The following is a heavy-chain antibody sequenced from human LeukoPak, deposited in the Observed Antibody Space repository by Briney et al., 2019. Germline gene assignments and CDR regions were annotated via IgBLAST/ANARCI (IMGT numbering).Heavy chain of an antibody. D-gene: IGHD2-2*01. J-gene: IGHJ5*02. CDR1: GFTFSSYS. CDR3: ASSRLPAAKNWFDP. CDR2: ISSSSSYI. V-gene: IGHV3-21*01. Sequence: GGSLRLSCAASGFTFSSYSMNWVRLAPGKGLEWVSSISSSSSYIYYADSVKGRFTISRDNAKNSLYLQMNSLRAEDTAVYYCASSRLPAAKNWFDPWGQGTLVTVSS.